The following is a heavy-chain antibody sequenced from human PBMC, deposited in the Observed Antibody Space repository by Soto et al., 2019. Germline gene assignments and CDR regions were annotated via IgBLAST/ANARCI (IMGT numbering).Heavy chain of an antibody. V-gene: IGHV4-59*01. Sequence: SETLSVTSTVSGGSISSYYWSWIRQPPGKGLEWIGYIYYSGSTNYNPSLKSRVTISVDTSKNQFSRKLSSVTAADTAVYYCARAYLYNWFAPWGQGTLVTSPQ. J-gene: IGHJ5*02. CDR2: IYYSGST. D-gene: IGHD3-10*01. CDR3: ARAYLYNWFAP. CDR1: GGSISSYY.